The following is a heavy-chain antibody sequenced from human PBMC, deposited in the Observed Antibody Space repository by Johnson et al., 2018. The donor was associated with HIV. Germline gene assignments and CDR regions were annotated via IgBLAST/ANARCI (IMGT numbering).Heavy chain of an antibody. CDR3: ASYCCGGSCYSADAFDI. CDR1: GFTFPTYA. J-gene: IGHJ3*02. V-gene: IGHV3-66*02. Sequence: VQLVESGGGLVQPGGSLRLSCAASGFTFPTYAMSWVRQAPGKGLEWVSGIYSGGSTYYADSVKGRFTISRDNSKNTLYLQMNSLRAEDTAVYYCASYCCGGSCYSADAFDIWGQGTMVTVSS. CDR2: IYSGGST. D-gene: IGHD2-15*01.